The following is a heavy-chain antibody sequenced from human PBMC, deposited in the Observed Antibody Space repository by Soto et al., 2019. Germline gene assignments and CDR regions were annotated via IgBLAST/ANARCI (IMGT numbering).Heavy chain of an antibody. CDR1: GLTFSSYS. D-gene: IGHD2-21*01. V-gene: IGHV3-21*01. CDR2: ISSRNNDM. J-gene: IGHJ5*02. CDR3: ARDVNGGFCGA. Sequence: EVQLVESGGGLVKPGGSLRLSCAASGLTFSSYSMNWVRQAPGKGLEWVSTISSRNNDMYYVDSVKGRFTISRDNARNSVYLQRNSLRADDTAVYYCARDVNGGFCGAWGQGTLVTVSS.